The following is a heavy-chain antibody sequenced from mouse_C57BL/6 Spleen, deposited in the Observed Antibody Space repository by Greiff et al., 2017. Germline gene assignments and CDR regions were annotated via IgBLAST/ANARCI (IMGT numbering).Heavy chain of an antibody. J-gene: IGHJ1*03. CDR2: IYPRSGNT. CDR3: ARDDYDVGTGYFDV. V-gene: IGHV1-81*01. Sequence: LVESGAELARPGASVKLSCKASGYTFTSYGISWVKQRTGQGLEWIGEIYPRSGNTYYNEKFKGKATLTADKSSSTAYMELRSLTSEDSAVYFCARDDYDVGTGYFDVWGTGTTVTVSS. CDR1: GYTFTSYG. D-gene: IGHD2-4*01.